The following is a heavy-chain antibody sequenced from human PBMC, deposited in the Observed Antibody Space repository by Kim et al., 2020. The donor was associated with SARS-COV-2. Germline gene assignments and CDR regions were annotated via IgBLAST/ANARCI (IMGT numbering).Heavy chain of an antibody. V-gene: IGHV3-23*01. CDR3: AKDIFPYSTQNYYYYMDV. D-gene: IGHD6-13*01. Sequence: KGRFTISRDNSKNTLYLQMNSLRAEDTAVYYCAKDIFPYSTQNYYYYMDVWGKGTTVTVSS. J-gene: IGHJ6*03.